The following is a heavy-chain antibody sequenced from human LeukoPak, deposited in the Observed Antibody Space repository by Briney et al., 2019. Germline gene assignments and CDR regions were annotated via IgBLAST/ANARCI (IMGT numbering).Heavy chain of an antibody. V-gene: IGHV4-30-4*01. CDR1: GGSISSGGYY. CDR3: ARFHSSSSEHAFDI. J-gene: IGHJ3*02. Sequence: PSQTLSLTCTVSGGSISSGGYYWSWIRRPPGKGLEWIGYIYYSGITYYNPSLKSRVTVSVDTSKTQFSLKLSSVTAADTAVYYCARFHSSSSEHAFDIWGQGTMVTVSS. CDR2: IYYSGIT. D-gene: IGHD6-6*01.